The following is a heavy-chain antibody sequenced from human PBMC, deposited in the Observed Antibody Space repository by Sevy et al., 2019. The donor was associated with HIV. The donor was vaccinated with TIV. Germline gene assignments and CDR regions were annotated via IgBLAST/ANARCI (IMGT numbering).Heavy chain of an antibody. CDR1: GFPFSSYN. CDR3: ARDEGSSGFDAFDI. Sequence: GGSLRLSCTASGFPFSSYNMNWVRQAPGKGLEWVSSISYSDFYRYYADSVRGRFTIARDNAKNSLSLQMSSLRAEDTAVYYWARDEGSSGFDAFDIWGQGTMVTVSS. J-gene: IGHJ3*02. V-gene: IGHV3-21*01. CDR2: ISYSDFYR. D-gene: IGHD3-22*01.